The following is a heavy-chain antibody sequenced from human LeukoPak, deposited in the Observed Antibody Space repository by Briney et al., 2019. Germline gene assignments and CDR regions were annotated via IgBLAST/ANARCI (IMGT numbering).Heavy chain of an antibody. CDR3: ARDRIVAINYYYYYMDV. CDR2: IYTSGST. D-gene: IGHD5-12*01. Sequence: SETLSLTCTVSGGSISSYYWSWIRQPAGKGLEWIGRIYTSGSTNYNPSLKSRVTMSVDTSKNQFSLKLSSVTAADTAVYYCARDRIVAINYYYYYMDVWGKGTTVTVSS. CDR1: GGSISSYY. V-gene: IGHV4-4*07. J-gene: IGHJ6*03.